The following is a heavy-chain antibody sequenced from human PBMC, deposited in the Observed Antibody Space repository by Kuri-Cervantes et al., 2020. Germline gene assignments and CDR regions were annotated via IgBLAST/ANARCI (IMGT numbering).Heavy chain of an antibody. V-gene: IGHV3-9*01. CDR2: ISWNSGSI. CDR3: ARDGRSGGWYVGDGWFDP. D-gene: IGHD6-19*01. CDR1: GASISSYY. J-gene: IGHJ5*02. Sequence: LSLTCTVSGASISSYYWSWIRQPAGKGLEWVSGISWNSGSIGYADSVKGRLTISRDNAKNSLYLQVSSLRAEDTAIYYCARDGRSGGWYVGDGWFDPWGQGTLVTVSS.